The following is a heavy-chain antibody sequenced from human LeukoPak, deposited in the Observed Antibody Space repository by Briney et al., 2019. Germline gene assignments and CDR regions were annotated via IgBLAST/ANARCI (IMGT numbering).Heavy chain of an antibody. CDR2: IYYSGSP. CDR1: GGSITSSSYY. D-gene: IGHD3/OR15-3a*01. J-gene: IGHJ4*02. Sequence: SETLSLTCTASGGSITSSSYYWGWIRQPPGKGLEWIGSIYYSGSPYYNPSLKSRVTISLDTSKKQFSLKLSSVTAADTAVYYCARVWTTYFDYWGQGTLVTVSS. V-gene: IGHV4-39*07. CDR3: ARVWTTYFDY.